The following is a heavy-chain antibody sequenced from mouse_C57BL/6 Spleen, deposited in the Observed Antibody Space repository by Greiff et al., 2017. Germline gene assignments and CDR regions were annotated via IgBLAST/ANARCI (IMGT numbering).Heavy chain of an antibody. CDR2: INYDGSST. Sequence: DVKLVESEGGLVQPGSSMKLSCTASGFTFSDYYMAWVRQVPEKGLEWVANINYDGSSTYYLDSLKSRFIISRDNAKNILYLQMSSLKSEDTATYYCARNYGGTFYFDYWGQGTTLTVSS. D-gene: IGHD1-1*01. CDR1: GFTFSDYY. CDR3: ARNYGGTFYFDY. V-gene: IGHV5-16*01. J-gene: IGHJ2*01.